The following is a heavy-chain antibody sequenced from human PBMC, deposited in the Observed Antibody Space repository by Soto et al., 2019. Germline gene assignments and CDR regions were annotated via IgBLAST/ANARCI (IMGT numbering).Heavy chain of an antibody. D-gene: IGHD6-13*01. CDR2: ISGSGGST. CDR3: SSMAAGHY. V-gene: IGHV3-23*01. Sequence: SLRLSWAASRITFSSYAMNRISQAPGKGLEWVSAISGSGGSTYYADSVKGRFTISRDYSKNTLYLLMTSLRAEDTAVCYCSSMAAGHYWERGPLGAAAS. CDR1: RITFSSYA. J-gene: IGHJ4*02.